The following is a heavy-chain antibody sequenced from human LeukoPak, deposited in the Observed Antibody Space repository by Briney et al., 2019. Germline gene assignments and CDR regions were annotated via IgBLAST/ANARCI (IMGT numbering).Heavy chain of an antibody. J-gene: IGHJ4*02. Sequence: PSQTLSLTCTVSGGSISSGSYYWSWIRQPAGKGLEWIGRIYTSGSTNYNPSLKSRVTISVDTSKNQFSLKLSSVTAADTAVYYCAVCAGGYYCVLDYWGQGTLVTVSS. CDR3: AVCAGGYYCVLDY. CDR1: GGSISSGSYY. V-gene: IGHV4-61*02. D-gene: IGHD3-22*01. CDR2: IYTSGST.